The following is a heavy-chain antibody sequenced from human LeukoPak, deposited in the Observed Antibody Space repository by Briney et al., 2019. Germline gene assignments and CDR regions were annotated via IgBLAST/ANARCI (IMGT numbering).Heavy chain of an antibody. J-gene: IGHJ3*02. D-gene: IGHD2-2*01. CDR2: ISAYNGNT. CDR1: GYTFTSYG. Sequence: ASVKVSCKASGYTFTSYGISWVRQAPGQGLEWMGWISAYNGNTNYAQKLQGRVTMTTDTSTSTAYMELRSLRSDDTAVYYCASDCSSTSCYELDDAFDIWDQGTMVTVSS. CDR3: ASDCSSTSCYELDDAFDI. V-gene: IGHV1-18*01.